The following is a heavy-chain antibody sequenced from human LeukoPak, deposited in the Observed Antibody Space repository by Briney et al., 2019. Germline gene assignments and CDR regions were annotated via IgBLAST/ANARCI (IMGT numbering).Heavy chain of an antibody. V-gene: IGHV3-21*01. CDR2: ISSSSSYI. CDR1: GFTFISNS. Sequence: GGSLRLSCAASGFTFISNSMNWVRQAPGKGLEWVSSISSSSSYIYYADSVKGRFTISRDNVKNSLFLQMNSLRAEDTAVYYCARWLVGALKPGAFDIWGPGTMVTVSS. D-gene: IGHD1-26*01. CDR3: ARWLVGALKPGAFDI. J-gene: IGHJ3*02.